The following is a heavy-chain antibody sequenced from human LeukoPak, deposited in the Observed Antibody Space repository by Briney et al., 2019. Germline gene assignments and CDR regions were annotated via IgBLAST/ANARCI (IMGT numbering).Heavy chain of an antibody. D-gene: IGHD3-22*01. V-gene: IGHV1-69*13. CDR1: GGTFSSYA. Sequence: ASVKVSCKASGGTFSSYAISWVRQAPGQGLEWMGGIIPIFGTANYAQKFQGRVTITADESTSTAYMELSSLRSEDTAVYYCARRLYYYDSSGYDAFDIWGQGTTVTVSS. CDR2: IIPIFGTA. CDR3: ARRLYYYDSSGYDAFDI. J-gene: IGHJ3*02.